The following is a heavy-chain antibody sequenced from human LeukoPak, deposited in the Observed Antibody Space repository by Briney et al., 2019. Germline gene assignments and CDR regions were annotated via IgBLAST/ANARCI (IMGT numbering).Heavy chain of an antibody. CDR3: ARAPNWNYAENYYFDS. V-gene: IGHV4-61*02. Sequence: SETLSLTCTVSGGSINSATYYWTWIRQPAGKGLEWIGRIYTSGSTNYNPSLKSRVTISVDTSKNQISLKLSSVTAADTAVYYCARAPNWNYAENYYFDSWGQGTLVTVSS. D-gene: IGHD1-7*01. CDR1: GGSINSATYY. CDR2: IYTSGST. J-gene: IGHJ4*02.